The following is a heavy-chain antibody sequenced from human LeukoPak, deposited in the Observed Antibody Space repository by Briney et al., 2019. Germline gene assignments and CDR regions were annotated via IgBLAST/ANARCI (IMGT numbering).Heavy chain of an antibody. J-gene: IGHJ2*01. V-gene: IGHV1-69*04. CDR3: ARRGGAVAKGWYFDL. CDR1: GGTFSSYA. Sequence: ASVKVSCKASGGTFSSYAISWVRQAPGQGLEWMGRIIPILGMANYAQKFQGRVTITADKSTSTAYMELSSLRSEDTAVYYCARRGGAVAKGWYFDLWGRGTLVTVSS. CDR2: IIPILGMA. D-gene: IGHD3-16*01.